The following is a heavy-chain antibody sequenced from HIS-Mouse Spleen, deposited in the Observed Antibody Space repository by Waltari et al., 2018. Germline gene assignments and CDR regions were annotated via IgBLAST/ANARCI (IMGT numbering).Heavy chain of an antibody. D-gene: IGHD3-3*01. Sequence: QLQLQESGPGLVKPSETLSLACTVSGGSISSISYYWGWIRQPPGKGLEWIGSIYYSGSTYYNPSLKSRVTISVDTSKNQFSLKLSSVTAADTVVYYCARDREITIFGVVTYYFDYWGQGTLVTVSS. CDR2: IYYSGST. J-gene: IGHJ4*02. V-gene: IGHV4-39*07. CDR3: ARDREITIFGVVTYYFDY. CDR1: GGSISSISYY.